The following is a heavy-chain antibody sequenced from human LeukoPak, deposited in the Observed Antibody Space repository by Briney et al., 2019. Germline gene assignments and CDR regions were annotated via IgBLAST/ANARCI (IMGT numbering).Heavy chain of an antibody. CDR1: GYTLTELS. Sequence: GASVKVSCKVSGYTLTELSMHWVRQAPGKGLEWMGGFVPEDGETIYAQKFQGRVTMTEDTSTDTAYMELSSLRSEDTAVYYCATRRSYGSGSLGLDYWGQGTLVTVSS. CDR2: FVPEDGET. CDR3: ATRRSYGSGSLGLDY. V-gene: IGHV1-24*01. D-gene: IGHD3-10*01. J-gene: IGHJ4*02.